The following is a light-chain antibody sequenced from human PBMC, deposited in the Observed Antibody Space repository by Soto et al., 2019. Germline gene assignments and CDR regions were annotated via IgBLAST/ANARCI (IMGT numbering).Light chain of an antibody. V-gene: IGKV1-5*01. Sequence: DIQMTQSPSTLSASVGDRVTITCRASQSISTWLAWYQQNPGRAPKLLIYAASTLYTGVPSRFSGSGYGTEFTLTISSLQPEDFATYYCQQVNSYPLTFGGGTKV. CDR2: AAS. CDR1: QSISTW. J-gene: IGKJ4*01. CDR3: QQVNSYPLT.